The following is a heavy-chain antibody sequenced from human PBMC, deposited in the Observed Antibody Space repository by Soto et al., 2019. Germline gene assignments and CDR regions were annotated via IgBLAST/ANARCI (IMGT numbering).Heavy chain of an antibody. V-gene: IGHV5-51*01. CDR1: GYSFTSYW. Sequence: PGESLKISCKGSGYSFTSYWIGWVRQMPGKGLEWMGIIYPGDSDTRYSPSFQGQVTISADKSISTAYLQWSSLKASDTAMYYCARRVAAAGTPYYYGMDVWGPGTTVTVSS. D-gene: IGHD6-13*01. CDR2: IYPGDSDT. J-gene: IGHJ6*02. CDR3: ARRVAAAGTPYYYGMDV.